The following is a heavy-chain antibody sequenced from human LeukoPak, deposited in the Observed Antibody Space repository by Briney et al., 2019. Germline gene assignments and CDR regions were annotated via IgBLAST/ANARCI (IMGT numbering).Heavy chain of an antibody. V-gene: IGHV3-7*04. CDR2: INQDGGEK. CDR3: ARGYYGMDV. Sequence: GGALRVSCAASGVTFSSYWMNWVGQAPGKGVEGGAKINQDGGEKYNVDSAKGRCTISRENTKNSLYVQMNSLRAEDTAVYYCARGYYGMDVWGHGTTVTVSS. CDR1: GVTFSSYW. J-gene: IGHJ6*02.